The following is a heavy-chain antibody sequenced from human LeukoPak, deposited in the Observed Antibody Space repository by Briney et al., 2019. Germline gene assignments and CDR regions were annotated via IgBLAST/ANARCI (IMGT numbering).Heavy chain of an antibody. V-gene: IGHV3-30*05. CDR2: IQYDGSNK. D-gene: IGHD3-10*01. Sequence: GGPLRLSCAASGFTFSSYGMHWVRQAPGKGLEWVAFIQYDGSNKFYADSVKGRFSISRDNSKNTLYLQMNRLRADDTAVYYCARDRSQEFDPWGQGTLVTVSS. CDR1: GFTFSSYG. CDR3: ARDRSQEFDP. J-gene: IGHJ5*02.